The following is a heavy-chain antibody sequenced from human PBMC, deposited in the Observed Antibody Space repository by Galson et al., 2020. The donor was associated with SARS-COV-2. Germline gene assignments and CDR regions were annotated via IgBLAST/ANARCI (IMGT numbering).Heavy chain of an antibody. CDR1: GFTFSSYS. J-gene: IGHJ3*02. CDR2: ISYDGSNK. CDR3: ARDHSGSYYGAFDI. V-gene: IGHV3-30*01. Sequence: GGSLRLSCAASGFTFSSYSMHWVRQAPGKGLEWVAVISYDGSNKYYADSVKGRFTISRDNSKNTLYLQMNSLRAEDTAVYYCARDHSGSYYGAFDIWGQGTMVTVSS. D-gene: IGHD1-26*01.